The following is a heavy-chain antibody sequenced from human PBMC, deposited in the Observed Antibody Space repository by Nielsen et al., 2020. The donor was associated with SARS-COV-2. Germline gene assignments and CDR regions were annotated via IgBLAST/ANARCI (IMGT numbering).Heavy chain of an antibody. V-gene: IGHV1-18*01. CDR2: ISSYDGNT. D-gene: IGHD6-13*01. J-gene: IGHJ6*03. CDR1: GYMFISYG. Sequence: ASVKVSCKASGYMFISYGISWVRQAPGQGLEWMGWISSYDGNTNYAQKVQGRVTMTTDTSTSTAYMELGSLRSDDTAVYYCARSVGYSSSWPKYYYHYMDVWGEGTTVTVSS. CDR3: ARSVGYSSSWPKYYYHYMDV.